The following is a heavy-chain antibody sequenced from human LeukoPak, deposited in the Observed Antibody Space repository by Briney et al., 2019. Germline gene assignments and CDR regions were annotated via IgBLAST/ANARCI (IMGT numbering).Heavy chain of an antibody. Sequence: SETLSLTCAVYGRSFSGYYWSWIRQPPGKGLEWIGEINHSGSTNYNPSLKSRVTISVDTSKNQFSLRLSSVTAADTAVYYCARARDSSGYYIDYWGQGTLVTVSS. CDR3: ARARDSSGYYIDY. CDR2: INHSGST. J-gene: IGHJ4*02. V-gene: IGHV4-34*01. CDR1: GRSFSGYY. D-gene: IGHD3-22*01.